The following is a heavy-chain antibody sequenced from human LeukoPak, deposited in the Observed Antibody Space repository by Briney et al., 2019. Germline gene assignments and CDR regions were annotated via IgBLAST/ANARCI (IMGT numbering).Heavy chain of an antibody. CDR1: GGSISSYY. V-gene: IGHV4-59*08. CDR2: IYYSGST. D-gene: IGHD3-22*01. CDR3: ARAKDYYDSSGYYANWYFDL. Sequence: PSETLSLTCTVSGGSISSYYWSWIRQPPGKGLEWIGYIYYSGSTYYNPSLKSRVTISVDTSKNQFSLKLSSVTAADTAVYYCARAKDYYDSSGYYANWYFDLWGRGTLVTVSS. J-gene: IGHJ2*01.